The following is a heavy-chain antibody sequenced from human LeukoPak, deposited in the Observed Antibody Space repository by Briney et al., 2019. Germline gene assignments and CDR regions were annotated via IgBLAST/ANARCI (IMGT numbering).Heavy chain of an antibody. V-gene: IGHV3-64*01. CDR3: AGTFYDSSGYYYYPFGP. D-gene: IGHD3-22*01. CDR1: GFTFSSYA. J-gene: IGHJ5*02. CDR2: ISSNGGST. Sequence: GGSLRLSCAASGFTFSSYAVHWVRQAPGKGLEYVSAISSNGGSTYYANSVKGRFTISRDNSKNTLYLQMGSLRAEDMAVYYCAGTFYDSSGYYYYPFGPWGQGTLVTVSS.